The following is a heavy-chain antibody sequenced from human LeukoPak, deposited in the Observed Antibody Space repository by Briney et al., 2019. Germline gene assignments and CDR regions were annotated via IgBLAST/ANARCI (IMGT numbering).Heavy chain of an antibody. Sequence: GGSLRLSCAASGFTLSSYWMHWVRQAPGKGLVWVSRINTDESSTSYAGSVKGRFTISRDNAKNTLCLQMNSLRVEDTAVYYCARDHRWRPGGYWGQGTLVPVSS. V-gene: IGHV3-74*01. CDR3: ARDHRWRPGGY. CDR1: GFTLSSYW. CDR2: INTDESST. D-gene: IGHD5-24*01. J-gene: IGHJ4*02.